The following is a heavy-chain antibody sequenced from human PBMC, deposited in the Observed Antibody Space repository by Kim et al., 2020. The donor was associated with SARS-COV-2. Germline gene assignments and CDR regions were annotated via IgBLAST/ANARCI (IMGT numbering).Heavy chain of an antibody. Sequence: ASVKVSCKASGYTFTSYDINWVRQATGQGLEWMGWVNPNSGNTGYAQKFQGRVTMTRNTSLSTAYMELSSLRSEDTAVYYCARGFRAAAGPFYYYYYMDVRGKGTTVTVSS. J-gene: IGHJ6*03. CDR1: GYTFTSYD. V-gene: IGHV1-8*01. CDR2: VNPNSGNT. D-gene: IGHD6-13*01. CDR3: ARGFRAAAGPFYYYYYMDV.